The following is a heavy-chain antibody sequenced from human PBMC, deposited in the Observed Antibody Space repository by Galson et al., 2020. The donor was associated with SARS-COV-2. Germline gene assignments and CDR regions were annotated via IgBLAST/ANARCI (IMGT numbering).Heavy chain of an antibody. D-gene: IGHD6-13*01. Sequence: GGSLRLSCAASGFTFSSYAMSWVRQAPGKGLEWVSAISGSGGSTYYADSVKGRFTISRDNSKNTLYLQMNSLRAEDTAVYYCAKDYDSGYSSSWTPFDYWGQGTLVTVSS. CDR3: AKDYDSGYSSSWTPFDY. CDR2: ISGSGGST. V-gene: IGHV3-23*01. CDR1: GFTFSSYA. J-gene: IGHJ4*02.